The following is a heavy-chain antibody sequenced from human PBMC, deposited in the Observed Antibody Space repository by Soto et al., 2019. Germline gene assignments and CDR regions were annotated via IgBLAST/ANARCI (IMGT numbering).Heavy chain of an antibody. J-gene: IGHJ6*02. CDR2: ISSSSSTI. Sequence: GGSLRLSCSASGFTFSSYAMHWVRQAPGKGLEWVSYISSSSSTIYYADSVKGRFTISRDNAKNSLYLQMNSLRDEDTAVYYCARDQKKSASYYYGMDVWGQGTSVTVSS. CDR3: ARDQKKSASYYYGMDV. V-gene: IGHV3-48*02. CDR1: GFTFSSYA. D-gene: IGHD6-25*01.